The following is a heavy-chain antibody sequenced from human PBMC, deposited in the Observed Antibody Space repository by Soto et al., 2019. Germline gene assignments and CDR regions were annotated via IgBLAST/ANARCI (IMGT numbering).Heavy chain of an antibody. CDR2: VYYSGST. CDR3: ARGDYSDSSGLYFDY. J-gene: IGHJ4*02. CDR1: GGSISSHY. V-gene: IGHV4-59*11. D-gene: IGHD3-22*01. Sequence: QVQLQESGPGLVKPSETLSLICTVSGGSISSHYWSWIRQPPGKGLEWIGYVYYSGSTNYNPSLKSRVTISVDTSKNQFSPKLSSVTAADTAVYHCARGDYSDSSGLYFDYWGQGTLVTVSS.